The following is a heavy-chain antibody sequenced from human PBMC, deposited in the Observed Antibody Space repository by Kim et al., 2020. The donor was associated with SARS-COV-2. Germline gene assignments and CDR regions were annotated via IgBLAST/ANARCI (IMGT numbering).Heavy chain of an antibody. CDR3: VKPSPYYGSGSYYPGEWFDP. V-gene: IGHV3-64D*06. Sequence: GGSLRLSCSASGFTFSSYAMHWVRQAPGKGLEYVSAISSNGGSTYYADSVKGRFTISRDNSKNTLYLQMSSLRAEDTAVYYCVKPSPYYGSGSYYPGEWFDPSGQGTLVTVSP. J-gene: IGHJ5*02. CDR2: ISSNGGST. CDR1: GFTFSSYA. D-gene: IGHD3-10*01.